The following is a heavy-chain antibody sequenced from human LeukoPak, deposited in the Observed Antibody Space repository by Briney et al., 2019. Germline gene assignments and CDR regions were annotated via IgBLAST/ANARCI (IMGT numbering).Heavy chain of an antibody. Sequence: GSVKVSCKASGYTFTSYDINWVRQATGQVLEWMGWMNPNSGNSGYAQKFQGRVTITRNTSISTAYMELSSLRSEDTAVYYCARGWDGYCSSTSCSDAFDIWGQGTMVTVSS. V-gene: IGHV1-8*03. D-gene: IGHD2-2*03. CDR2: MNPNSGNS. CDR3: ARGWDGYCSSTSCSDAFDI. CDR1: GYTFTSYD. J-gene: IGHJ3*02.